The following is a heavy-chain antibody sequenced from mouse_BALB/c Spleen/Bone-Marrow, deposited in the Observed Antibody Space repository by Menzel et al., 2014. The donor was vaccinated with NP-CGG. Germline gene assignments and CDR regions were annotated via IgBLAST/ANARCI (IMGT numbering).Heavy chain of an antibody. Sequence: DVKLVESGGGLVKPGGSLKLSCVASGFTFSDYYMYWVRQTPEKRLEWVATISDGGSYTYYPDSVKGRFTISRDNAKNNPYLQMSSLKSEDTAMYYCARDGNYYAMDYWGQGTSVTVSS. CDR2: ISDGGSYT. J-gene: IGHJ4*01. D-gene: IGHD2-1*01. CDR3: ARDGNYYAMDY. V-gene: IGHV5-4*02. CDR1: GFTFSDYY.